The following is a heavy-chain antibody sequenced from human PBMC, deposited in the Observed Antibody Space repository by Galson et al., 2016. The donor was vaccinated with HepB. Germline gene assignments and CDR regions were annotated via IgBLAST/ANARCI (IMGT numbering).Heavy chain of an antibody. V-gene: IGHV2-5*02. CDR1: GFSLSTSGVG. D-gene: IGHD6-13*01. CDR2: IYWDDDN. J-gene: IGHJ4*02. CDR3: AHRRLRYPYKKYSSIWYLDC. Sequence: PALVKPTQTLTLTCTFSGFSLSTSGVGVGWIRQPPGKALEWLALIYWDDDNRFSPSLRSRLTVTKDTSKNQVVLTLTNVDPLDTATYYCAHRRLRYPYKKYSSIWYLDCWGQGTLVTVSS.